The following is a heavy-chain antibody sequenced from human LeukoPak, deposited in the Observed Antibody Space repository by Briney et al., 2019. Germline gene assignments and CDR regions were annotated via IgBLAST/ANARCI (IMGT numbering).Heavy chain of an antibody. J-gene: IGHJ4*02. V-gene: IGHV1-18*01. CDR2: ISTYNGNT. Sequence: ASVKVSCKASGYTFTNYGITWVRQAPGQGLEWMGWISTYNGNTNYAQKLQGRVTMTTDTSTTTAYMELRSLRSDDTAVYYCARAEEMAAYYFDYWGQGSLVTVSS. CDR3: ARAEEMAAYYFDY. CDR1: GYTFTNYG. D-gene: IGHD5-24*01.